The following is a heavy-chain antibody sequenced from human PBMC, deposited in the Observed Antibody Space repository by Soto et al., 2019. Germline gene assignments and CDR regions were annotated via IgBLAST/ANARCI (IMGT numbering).Heavy chain of an antibody. CDR1: GYSFTSYG. D-gene: IGHD2-8*01. Sequence: PGESLKISCKGSGYSFTSYGIGWVRQMPGKGLEWMGIIYPGDSDTRYSPSFQGQVTISADKSISTAYLQWSSLKASDTAMYYCATPPMASDYYYGMDVWGQGTTVTVSS. CDR2: IYPGDSDT. CDR3: ATPPMASDYYYGMDV. V-gene: IGHV5-51*01. J-gene: IGHJ6*02.